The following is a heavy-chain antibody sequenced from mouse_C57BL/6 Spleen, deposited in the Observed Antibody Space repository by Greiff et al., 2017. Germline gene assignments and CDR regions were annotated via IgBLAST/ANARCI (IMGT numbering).Heavy chain of an antibody. CDR2: IYPGSGNT. Sequence: QVQLQQSGAELVRPGASVKLSCKASGYTFTDYYINWVKQRPGQGLEWIARIYPGSGNTYYNEKFKGKATLTAEKSSSTASMQLSSLTSEDSAVYFCARDSNWADYWGQGTTLTVSS. V-gene: IGHV1-76*01. J-gene: IGHJ2*01. CDR1: GYTFTDYY. D-gene: IGHD4-1*01. CDR3: ARDSNWADY.